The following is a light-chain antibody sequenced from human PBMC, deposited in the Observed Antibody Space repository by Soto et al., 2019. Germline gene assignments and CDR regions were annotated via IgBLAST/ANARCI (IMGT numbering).Light chain of an antibody. CDR3: SSYTSSSFVV. CDR1: SSDVGGYNY. Sequence: QSALTQPASVSGSPGQSITISCTSSDVGGYNYVSWYQQHPGKAPKLMIYDVSNRPSGVSNRFSGSKSGNTASLTISGLQAEDEADYYCSSYTSSSFVVFGGGTKVTVL. J-gene: IGLJ2*01. V-gene: IGLV2-14*01. CDR2: DVS.